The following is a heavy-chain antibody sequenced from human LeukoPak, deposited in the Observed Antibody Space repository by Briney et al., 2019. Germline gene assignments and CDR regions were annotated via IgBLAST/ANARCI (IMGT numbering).Heavy chain of an antibody. CDR2: INPNSGGT. CDR1: GYTFSNYG. V-gene: IGHV1-2*02. J-gene: IGHJ6*03. D-gene: IGHD3-9*01. CDR3: ARGEVLRYFDWLSNKDYYYYYMDV. Sequence: ASVKVSCKASGYTFSNYGISWVRQAPGQGLEWMGWINPNSGGTNYAQKFQGRVTMARDTSISTAYMELSRLRSDDTAVYYCARGEVLRYFDWLSNKDYYYYYMDVWGKGTTVTISS.